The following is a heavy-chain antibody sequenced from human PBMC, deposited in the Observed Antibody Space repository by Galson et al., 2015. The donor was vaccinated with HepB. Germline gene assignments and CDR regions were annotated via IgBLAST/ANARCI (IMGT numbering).Heavy chain of an antibody. CDR1: GFTFSSHS. D-gene: IGHD6-19*01. CDR2: ISSSSTHI. Sequence: SLRLSCAASGFTFSSHSINWVRQAPGKGLEWVSTISSSSTHIFYADSVKGRFTISRDNAKNSLYLQMNSLRAEDTAIYYCARKQITVAALDSWGQGTLVTVSS. J-gene: IGHJ4*02. CDR3: ARKQITVAALDS. V-gene: IGHV3-21*01.